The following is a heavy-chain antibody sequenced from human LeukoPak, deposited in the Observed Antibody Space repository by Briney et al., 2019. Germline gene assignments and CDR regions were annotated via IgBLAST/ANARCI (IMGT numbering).Heavy chain of an antibody. CDR3: AREVQHYYYGSGSYYNDWSDP. CDR1: GGTFSSYA. D-gene: IGHD3-10*01. Sequence: SVKVSCKASGGTFSSYAISWVRQAPGQGLEWMGGIIPIFGTANYAQKFQGRVTITADESTSTAYMELSSLRSEDTAVYYCAREVQHYYYGSGSYYNDWSDPWGQGTLVTVSS. CDR2: IIPIFGTA. V-gene: IGHV1-69*13. J-gene: IGHJ5*02.